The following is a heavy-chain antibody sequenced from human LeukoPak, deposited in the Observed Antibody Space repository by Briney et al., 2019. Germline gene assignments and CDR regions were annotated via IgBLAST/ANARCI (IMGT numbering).Heavy chain of an antibody. CDR1: GGSFSGYY. D-gene: IGHD2-2*02. Sequence: PPETLSLTCAVYGGSFSGYYWSWIRQPPGKGLEWIGEINHNYNPSLKSRVTISVDTSKNQFSLKLSSVTAADTAVYYCAGGYRSCSSTSCYTSYYYYGMDVWGQGTTVTVSS. V-gene: IGHV4-34*01. CDR3: AGGYRSCSSTSCYTSYYYYGMDV. CDR2: INH. J-gene: IGHJ6*02.